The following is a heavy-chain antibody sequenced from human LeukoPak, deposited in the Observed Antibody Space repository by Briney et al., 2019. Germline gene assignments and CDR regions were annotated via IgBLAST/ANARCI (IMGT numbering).Heavy chain of an antibody. CDR2: IYHSRST. CDR3: AKRYCSSTTCYEDRGSFDY. Sequence: PSETLSLTCTVSVSSISSGNNRDSIRQPPGKGLEWIGRIYHSRSTYSNTSLSSLDTLYVYTSQKQFSLKRSSLTAADTALYISAKRYCSSTTCYEDRGSFDYWGQGTLVTVSS. V-gene: IGHV4-38-2*02. CDR1: VSSISSGNN. J-gene: IGHJ4*02. D-gene: IGHD2-2*01.